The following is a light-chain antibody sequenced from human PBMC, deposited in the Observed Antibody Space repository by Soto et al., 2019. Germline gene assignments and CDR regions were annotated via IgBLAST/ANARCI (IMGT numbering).Light chain of an antibody. Sequence: EIVITQSPAALSLSPWERATLSCRASQIVGKYLVWYQQKPGKARRLLIYDSSNSATGIPARFSGSGSGTDLTPTISSLEPEDFPVFYCQQRGNRPPRTCGQGTKV. V-gene: IGKV3-11*01. J-gene: IGKJ1*01. CDR1: QIVGKY. CDR3: QQRGNRPPRT. CDR2: DSS.